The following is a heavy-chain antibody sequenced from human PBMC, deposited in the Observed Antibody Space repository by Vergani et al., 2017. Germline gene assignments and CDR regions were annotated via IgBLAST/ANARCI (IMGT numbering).Heavy chain of an antibody. J-gene: IGHJ4*02. D-gene: IGHD2-15*01. CDR2: IYYSRST. CDR1: GGSISRGGYY. CDR3: GRVSGGNYYRDY. Sequence: QVQLQESGPGLVKPSQTLSLTCTVSGGSISRGGYYWSWIRQHPGKGLEWIVNIYYSRSTYYNPSLRSRVTISVDTSKNQFSLRLRSVTAADTAVYYCGRVSGGNYYRDYWGQGPLVTLSS. V-gene: IGHV4-31*03.